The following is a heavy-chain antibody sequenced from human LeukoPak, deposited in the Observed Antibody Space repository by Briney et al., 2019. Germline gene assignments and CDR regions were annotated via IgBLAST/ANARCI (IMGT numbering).Heavy chain of an antibody. Sequence: SETLSLTCTVSGGSISSSSYYWGWIRQPPGKGLEWIGSIYYSGSTYYNPSLKSRVTISVDTSKNQFSLKLSSVTAADTAVYYCARDLLVRGVNYYYGMDVWGQGTTVTVSS. CDR2: IYYSGST. D-gene: IGHD3-10*01. J-gene: IGHJ6*02. CDR3: ARDLLVRGVNYYYGMDV. V-gene: IGHV4-39*07. CDR1: GGSISSSSYY.